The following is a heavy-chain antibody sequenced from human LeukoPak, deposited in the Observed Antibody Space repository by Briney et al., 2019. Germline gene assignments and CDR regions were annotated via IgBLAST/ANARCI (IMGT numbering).Heavy chain of an antibody. J-gene: IGHJ3*02. Sequence: ASVKVSCKASGYTFTGYYMHWVRQAPGQGLEWMGWINPNSGGTNYAQKFQGRVTMTRDTSISTAYMELSRLRSDDTAVYYCAGEDSSGWYLWGGAFDIWGQGTMVTVSS. CDR1: GYTFTGYY. D-gene: IGHD6-19*01. CDR3: AGEDSSGWYLWGGAFDI. CDR2: INPNSGGT. V-gene: IGHV1-2*02.